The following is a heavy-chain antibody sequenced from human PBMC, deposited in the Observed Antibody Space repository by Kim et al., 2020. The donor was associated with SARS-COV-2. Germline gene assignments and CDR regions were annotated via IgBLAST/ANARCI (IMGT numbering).Heavy chain of an antibody. D-gene: IGHD1-20*01. V-gene: IGHV1-2*06. CDR2: INPNSGGT. CDR1: GYTFTGYY. J-gene: IGHJ4*02. Sequence: ASVKVSCKASGYTFTGYYMHWVRQAPGQGLEWMGRINPNSGGTNYAQKFQGRVTMTRDTSISTAYMELSRLRSDDTAVYYCARDLSYNWKTLFDYWGQGTLVTVSS. CDR3: ARDLSYNWKTLFDY.